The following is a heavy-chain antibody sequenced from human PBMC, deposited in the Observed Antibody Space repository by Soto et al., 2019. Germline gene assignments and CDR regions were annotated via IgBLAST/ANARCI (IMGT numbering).Heavy chain of an antibody. V-gene: IGHV1-18*01. Sequence: VASVKVSCKVFGYTFSTYGLSWVRQAPGQGLEWMGWVSPYNGNTYYAPGLQGRVTMTTDTSTNTAYMPLRSLRSDDTAIYYCVRGRILEANRPYYYYGLDVWGQGTPVTVSS. J-gene: IGHJ6*02. CDR2: VSPYNGNT. CDR1: GYTFSTYG. CDR3: VRGRILEANRPYYYYGLDV. D-gene: IGHD1-1*01.